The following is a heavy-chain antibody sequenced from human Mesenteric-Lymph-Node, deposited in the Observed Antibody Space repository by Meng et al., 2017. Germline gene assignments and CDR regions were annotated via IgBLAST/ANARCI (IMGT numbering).Heavy chain of an antibody. Sequence: SETLSLTCTVSGGSISSGSYYWSWIRQAAGKGPEWIGRVFSSGSTNYSPSLKSRVTISLDTSKNQFSLKLTSVTAADTAVYYCAGIVNHYLYGMDVWGQGTSVTVSS. J-gene: IGHJ6*02. D-gene: IGHD3-16*02. V-gene: IGHV4-61*02. CDR3: AGIVNHYLYGMDV. CDR1: GGSISSGSYY. CDR2: VFSSGST.